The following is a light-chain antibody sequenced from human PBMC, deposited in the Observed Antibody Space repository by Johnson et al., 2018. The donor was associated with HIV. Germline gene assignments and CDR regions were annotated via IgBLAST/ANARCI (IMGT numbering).Light chain of an antibody. CDR2: ENN. Sequence: QSVLTQPPSVSAAPGQKVTISCSGSSSNIGNNYVSWYQQLPGTAPKLLIYENNKRPSGIPDRFSGSKSGTSATLGITGLQTGAEADYYCGTWDSSLSVGGVFGTWTKVTVL. CDR3: GTWDSSLSVGGV. J-gene: IGLJ1*01. V-gene: IGLV1-51*02. CDR1: SSNIGNNY.